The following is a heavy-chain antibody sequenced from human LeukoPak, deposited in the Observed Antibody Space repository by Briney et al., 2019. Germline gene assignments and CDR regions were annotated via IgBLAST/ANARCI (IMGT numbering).Heavy chain of an antibody. Sequence: PGGSLRLSCAASTFTFTTYSMIWVRQVPGKGLEWVSSISSTSSYIYYADSVRGRFTISRDNAKNSLYLQMNSLRAEDTAVYYCATGYSASKRSYFYYMDVWGKGTTVTVSS. D-gene: IGHD5-12*01. CDR1: TFTFTTYS. CDR3: ATGYSASKRSYFYYMDV. V-gene: IGHV3-21*01. J-gene: IGHJ6*03. CDR2: ISSTSSYI.